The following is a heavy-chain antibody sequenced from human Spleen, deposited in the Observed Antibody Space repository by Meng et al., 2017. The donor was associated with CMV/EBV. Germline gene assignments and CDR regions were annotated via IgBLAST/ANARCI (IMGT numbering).Heavy chain of an antibody. CDR3: ARRGSSGWFFDY. CDR1: GFTFSSYA. V-gene: IGHV3-30*04. D-gene: IGHD6-19*01. J-gene: IGHJ4*02. CDR2: ISYDGSNK. Sequence: GESLKISCAASGFTFSSYAMHWVRQAPGKGLEWVAVISYDGSNKYYADSVKGRFTISRDNSKNTLYLQMNSLRAEDTAVYYCARRGSSGWFFDYWGQGTLVTVSS.